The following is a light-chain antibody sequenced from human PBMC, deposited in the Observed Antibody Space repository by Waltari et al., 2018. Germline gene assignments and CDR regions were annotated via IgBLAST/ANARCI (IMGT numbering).Light chain of an antibody. CDR3: SSQSSNDVVL. Sequence: QSALTQPASVSGSPGQSVTIFRAGTSNDVGGYNSVSWYQEHPAQAPRFIIYDVSDRPSGVSDRFSGSKSGNTASLTISGLQAEDEADYYCSSQSSNDVVLFGGGTKLTVL. V-gene: IGLV2-14*01. CDR1: SNDVGGYNS. CDR2: DVS. J-gene: IGLJ2*01.